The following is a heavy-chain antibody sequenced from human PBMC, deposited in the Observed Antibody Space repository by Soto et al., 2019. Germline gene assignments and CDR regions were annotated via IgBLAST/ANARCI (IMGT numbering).Heavy chain of an antibody. D-gene: IGHD3-3*01. CDR3: ARGAEWFLYYYYGMDV. CDR2: INHSGST. CDR1: GGSFSVYY. J-gene: IGHJ6*02. Sequence: SEPLSLTCAVYGGSFSVYYWSWIRHPPGKGLEWIGEINHSGSTNYNPSLKSRVTISVDTSKNQFSLKLSSVTAADTAVYYCARGAEWFLYYYYGMDVWGQGTTVTVS. V-gene: IGHV4-34*01.